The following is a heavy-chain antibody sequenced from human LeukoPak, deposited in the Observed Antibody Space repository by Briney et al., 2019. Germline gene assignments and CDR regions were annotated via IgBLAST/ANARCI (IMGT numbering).Heavy chain of an antibody. D-gene: IGHD2-2*01. Sequence: TLSLTCAVSGGSISSGGYSWSWIRQPPGKGLEWIGYIYHSGSTYYNPSLKSRVTISVDRSKNQFSLKLSSVTAADTAVYYCARGYCSSTSCYPNWFDPWGQGTLVTVSS. V-gene: IGHV4-30-2*01. CDR2: IYHSGST. CDR1: GGSISSGGYS. J-gene: IGHJ5*02. CDR3: ARGYCSSTSCYPNWFDP.